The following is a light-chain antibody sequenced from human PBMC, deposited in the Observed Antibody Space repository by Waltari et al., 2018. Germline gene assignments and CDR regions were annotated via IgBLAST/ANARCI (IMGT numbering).Light chain of an antibody. Sequence: EIVLPQSPATLSLSPGESANLSCRSSQHAFQYVAWYQQRPGQAPRLLLSDASNRATGVPDRFDAFGSGTDFTLTISSLEPEDFAVYYCQQRNDWPLTFGGGTRVEIK. J-gene: IGKJ4*01. V-gene: IGKV3-11*01. CDR1: QHAFQY. CDR3: QQRNDWPLT. CDR2: DAS.